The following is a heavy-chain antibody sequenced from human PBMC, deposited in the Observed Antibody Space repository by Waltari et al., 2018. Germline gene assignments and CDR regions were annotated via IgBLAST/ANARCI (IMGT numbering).Heavy chain of an antibody. J-gene: IGHJ4*02. CDR2: ISLDGKKE. CDR3: AKRGTYGPALDY. Sequence: QVQLVESGGGVVQPGKSLRLSCAASGFSFSAYAMHWVRQAPGKGLEWVAVISLDGKKEYYADSVKGRFTISRDNSKSIVYLQMNGLRNEDTALFYCAKRGTYGPALDYWGQGTLVTVS. CDR1: GFSFSAYA. D-gene: IGHD3-10*01. V-gene: IGHV3-30*01.